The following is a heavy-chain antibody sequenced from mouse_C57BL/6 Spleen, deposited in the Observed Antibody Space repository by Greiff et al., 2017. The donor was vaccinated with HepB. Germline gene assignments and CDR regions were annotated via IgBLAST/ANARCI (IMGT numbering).Heavy chain of an antibody. V-gene: IGHV7-3*01. CDR1: GFTFTDYY. J-gene: IGHJ4*01. CDR3: ARSPRGYAMDY. Sequence: EVNVVESGGGLVQPGGSLSLSCAASGFTFTDYYMSWVRQPPGKALEWLGFIRNKANGYTTEYSASVKGRFTISRDNSQSILYLQMNALRAEDSATYYCARSPRGYAMDYWGQGTSVTVSS. CDR2: IRNKANGYTT.